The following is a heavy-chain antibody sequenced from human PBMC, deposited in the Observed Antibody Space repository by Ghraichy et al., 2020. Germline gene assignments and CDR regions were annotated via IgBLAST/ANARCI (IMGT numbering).Heavy chain of an antibody. V-gene: IGHV5-51*01. D-gene: IGHD3-22*01. CDR2: FYPAESRS. CDR1: GYNFPNQW. Sequence: GESLNISCKASGYNFPNQWIAWVRQMPGKGLEWVGVFYPAESRSIYGPSFQGQFSFSADKSLSTAYLHWNSLQASDSGMYFCARHYDYYDNKDRYYAYGMDVWGQGTTVTVS. J-gene: IGHJ6*02. CDR3: ARHYDYYDNKDRYYAYGMDV.